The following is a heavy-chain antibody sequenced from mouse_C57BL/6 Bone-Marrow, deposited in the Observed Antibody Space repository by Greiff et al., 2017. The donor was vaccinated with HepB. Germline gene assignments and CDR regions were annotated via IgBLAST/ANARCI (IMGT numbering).Heavy chain of an antibody. CDR3: ARHITTGVDPDY. J-gene: IGHJ2*01. Sequence: EVKLVESGGDLVKPGGSLKLSCAASGFTFSSYGMSWVRQTPDKRLEWVATISSGGSYTYYPDSVKGRFTISRDNAKNTLYLQMSSLKSEDTAMYYCARHITTGVDPDYWGQGTTLTVSS. CDR1: GFTFSSYG. V-gene: IGHV5-6*01. CDR2: ISSGGSYT. D-gene: IGHD1-1*01.